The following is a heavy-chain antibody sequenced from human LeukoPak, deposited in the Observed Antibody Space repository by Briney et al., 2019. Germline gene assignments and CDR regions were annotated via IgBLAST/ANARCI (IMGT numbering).Heavy chain of an antibody. CDR2: INSDGSST. CDR3: ARGVGYCSSTSCYWWFDP. D-gene: IGHD2-2*01. J-gene: IGHJ5*02. Sequence: PGGSLRLSCEASGFTFSSYWIHWVRQAPGKGLVWVSRINSDGSSTSYADSVKGRFTISRDNAKNTLYLQMNSLRAEDTAVYYCARGVGYCSSTSCYWWFDPWGQGTLVTVSS. V-gene: IGHV3-74*01. CDR1: GFTFSSYW.